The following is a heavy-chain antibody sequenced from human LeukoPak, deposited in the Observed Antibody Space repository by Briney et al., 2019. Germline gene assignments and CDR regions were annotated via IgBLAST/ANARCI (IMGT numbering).Heavy chain of an antibody. J-gene: IGHJ4*02. CDR2: IYYSGST. V-gene: IGHV4-61*01. D-gene: IGHD3-10*01. CDR1: GGSVSSGSYY. CDR3: ARDPYGEGNFDY. Sequence: SETLSLTCTVSGGSVSSGSYYWSWIRQPPGKGLEWIGYIYYSGSTNYNPSLKSRVAISVDTSKNQFSLKLSSVTAADTAVYYCARDPYGEGNFDYWGQGTLVTVSS.